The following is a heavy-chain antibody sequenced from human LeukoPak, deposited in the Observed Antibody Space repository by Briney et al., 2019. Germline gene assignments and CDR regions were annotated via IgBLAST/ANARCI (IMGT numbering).Heavy chain of an antibody. V-gene: IGHV3-21*01. J-gene: IGHJ4*02. CDR3: ARAHNWKYGTFDY. D-gene: IGHD1-7*01. Sequence: GGSLRLSCVASGFTFRRFGMHWVRQAPGKGLEWVSCISSSSSYIYYADSVKGRFTISRDNAKNSLYLQMNSLRVEDTAVYYCARAHNWKYGTFDYWGQGTLVTVSS. CDR2: ISSSSSYI. CDR1: GFTFRRFG.